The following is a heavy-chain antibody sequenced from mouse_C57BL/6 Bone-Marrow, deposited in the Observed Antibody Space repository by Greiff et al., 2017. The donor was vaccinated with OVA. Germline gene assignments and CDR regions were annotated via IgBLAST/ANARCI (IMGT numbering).Heavy chain of an antibody. J-gene: IGHJ3*01. CDR2: INPSSGYT. Sequence: VQLQQSGAELVRPGASVKMSCKASGYTFTSYTMHWVKQRPGQGLEWIGYINPSSGYTKYNQKFKDKATLTVDKSSSTAYMQLSSRTSEDSAVDYCAREGYGNSFAYWGQGTLVTVSA. CDR3: AREGYGNSFAY. D-gene: IGHD2-10*02. CDR1: GYTFTSYT. V-gene: IGHV1-4*01.